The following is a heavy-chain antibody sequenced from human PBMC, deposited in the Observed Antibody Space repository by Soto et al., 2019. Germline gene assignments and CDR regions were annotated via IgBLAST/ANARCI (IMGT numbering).Heavy chain of an antibody. J-gene: IGHJ4*01. V-gene: IGHV6-1*01. CDR1: GDSVSSNSAG. D-gene: IGHD1-26*01. Sequence: SPTLSLTCAITGDSVSSNSAGWSWVRQSPSRGLEWLGGTYYRSKWYYEYAVSVRGRITINPDTSKNQYSLQLNSVTPEDTAVYFCARGEQYSGRIFDYWGQGTLVTVSS. CDR3: ARGEQYSGRIFDY. CDR2: TYYRSKWYY.